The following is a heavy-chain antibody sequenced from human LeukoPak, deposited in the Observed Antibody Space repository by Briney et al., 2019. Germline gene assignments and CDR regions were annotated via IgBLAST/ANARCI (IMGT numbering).Heavy chain of an antibody. V-gene: IGHV1-46*01. J-gene: IGHJ6*03. CDR1: GYTFTSHY. CDR2: INPSGGST. D-gene: IGHD6-13*01. CDR3: ARDFRGSSWYPFYYYYYMDV. Sequence: ASVKVSCKASGYTFTSHYMHWVRQAPGQGLEWMGIINPSGGSTSYAQKFQGGVTMTRDMSTSTVYMELSSLRSEDTAVYYCARDFRGSSWYPFYYYYYMDVWGKGTTVTVSS.